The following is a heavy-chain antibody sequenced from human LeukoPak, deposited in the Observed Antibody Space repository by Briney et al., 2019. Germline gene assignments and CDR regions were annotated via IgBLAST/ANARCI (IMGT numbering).Heavy chain of an antibody. J-gene: IGHJ4*02. Sequence: ASVKVSCKASRYTFTTYDINWVRQVTGQGLEWMGWMNIKSGDRGYAQKFQGRVTMTRDTSINTAYMELSSLRSDDTAVYYCARVVGSIDYWGQGTLVTVSS. V-gene: IGHV1-8*01. D-gene: IGHD4-11*01. CDR2: MNIKSGDR. CDR1: RYTFTTYD. CDR3: ARVVGSIDY.